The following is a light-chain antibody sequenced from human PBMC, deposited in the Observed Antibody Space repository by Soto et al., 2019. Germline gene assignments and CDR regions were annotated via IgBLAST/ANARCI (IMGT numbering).Light chain of an antibody. Sequence: DIQMTQSPSSVYASVGDRVTITCRASQGISSWLAWYQQKPGKAPKLLIYAASSLQSGVPSRFSGSGSWTDATPTISSLQAEDVASDYCQQANSFPITVGQGTRPEIK. V-gene: IGKV1-12*01. CDR2: AAS. CDR1: QGISSW. J-gene: IGKJ5*01. CDR3: QQANSFPIT.